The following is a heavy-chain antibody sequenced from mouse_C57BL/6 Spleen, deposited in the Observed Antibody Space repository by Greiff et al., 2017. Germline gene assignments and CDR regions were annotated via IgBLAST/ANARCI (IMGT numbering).Heavy chain of an antibody. J-gene: IGHJ1*03. CDR1: GFTFSDYG. V-gene: IGHV5-15*01. CDR2: ISNLAYSI. CDR3: ARRSYGSSYGDWYFDV. Sequence: EVHLVESGGGLVQPGGSLKLSCAASGFTFSDYGMAWVRQAPRKGPEWVAFISNLAYSIYYADTVTGRFTISRENAKNTLYLEMSSLRSEDTAMYYCARRSYGSSYGDWYFDVWGTGTTVTVSS. D-gene: IGHD1-1*01.